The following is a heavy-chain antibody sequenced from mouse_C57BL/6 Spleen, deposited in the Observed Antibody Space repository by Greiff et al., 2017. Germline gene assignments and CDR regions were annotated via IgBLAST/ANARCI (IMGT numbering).Heavy chain of an antibody. D-gene: IGHD1-1*01. CDR1: GFSLTSYG. J-gene: IGHJ4*01. CDR2: RWSGGST. Sequence: VQLQQSGPGLVQPSQSLSITCTVSGFSLTSYGVHWVRQSPGKGLEWLGVRWSGGSTDYNAAFISRLSISKDNSKSQVFFKMNSLQADDTAIYYCARLITTVVARYAMDYWGQGTSVTVSS. V-gene: IGHV2-2*01. CDR3: ARLITTVVARYAMDY.